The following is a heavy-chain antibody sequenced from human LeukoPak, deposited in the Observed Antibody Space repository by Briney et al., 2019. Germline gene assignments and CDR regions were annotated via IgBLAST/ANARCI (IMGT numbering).Heavy chain of an antibody. CDR2: INPSGGST. CDR1: GYTFTNYY. CDR3: ARTTFPHSGYDEDYYYYGMDV. D-gene: IGHD5-12*01. V-gene: IGHV1-46*01. J-gene: IGHJ6*02. Sequence: ASVTVSFKASGYTFTNYYMHWVRQAPGQGLEWMGIINPSGGSTSYAQKFQGRVTMTRDTSTSTVYMELSSLRSEDTAVYYCARTTFPHSGYDEDYYYYGMDVWGQGTTVTVSS.